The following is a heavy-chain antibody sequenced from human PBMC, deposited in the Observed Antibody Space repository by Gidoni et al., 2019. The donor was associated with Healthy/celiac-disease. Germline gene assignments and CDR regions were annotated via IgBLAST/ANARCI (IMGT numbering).Heavy chain of an antibody. V-gene: IGHV4-39*01. D-gene: IGHD3-10*01. J-gene: IGHJ5*02. CDR2: IYYSGST. CDR3: ARHQKTQERITMVHGAFDP. CDR1: GGSISSSSYY. Sequence: QLQLQESGPGLVKPSETLSLTCTVSGGSISSSSYYWGWIRQPPGKGLEWIGSIYYSGSTYYNPSLKSRVTISVDTSKNQFSLKLSSVTAADTAVYYCARHQKTQERITMVHGAFDPWGQGTLVTVSS.